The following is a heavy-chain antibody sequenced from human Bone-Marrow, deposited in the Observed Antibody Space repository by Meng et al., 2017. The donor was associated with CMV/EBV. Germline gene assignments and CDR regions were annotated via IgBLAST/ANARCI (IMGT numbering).Heavy chain of an antibody. V-gene: IGHV3-30-3*01. CDR3: ARTIAVAGTWGYYYYGMDF. D-gene: IGHD6-19*01. Sequence: GESLKISCAASGFTFSRYAMHWVRQAPGKGLEWVAVISHDGSNKYYADSVKGRFTISRDNSKNTVHLQMNSLRPEDTVVYYCARTIAVAGTWGYYYYGMDFWGQGTTVTVSS. CDR1: GFTFSRYA. CDR2: ISHDGSNK. J-gene: IGHJ6*02.